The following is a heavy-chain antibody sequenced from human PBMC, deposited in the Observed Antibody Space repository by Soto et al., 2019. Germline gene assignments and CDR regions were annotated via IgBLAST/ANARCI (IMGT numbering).Heavy chain of an antibody. D-gene: IGHD3-3*02. CDR2: IVSDGSAI. CDR3: ARDDAFDNENGFDM. CDR1: GFPFSFYG. Sequence: GGSLRLSCAVSGFPFSFYGFHWVRQSPGKGLEWLGVIVSDGSAIYHADSLEGRFFISRDNSKDILYLLMNSLRVEDTAVYYCARDDAFDNENGFDMWGQGTMVTVSS. V-gene: IGHV3-33*01. J-gene: IGHJ3*02.